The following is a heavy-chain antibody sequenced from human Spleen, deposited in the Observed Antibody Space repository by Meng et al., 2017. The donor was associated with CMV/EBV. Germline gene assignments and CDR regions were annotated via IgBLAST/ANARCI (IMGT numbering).Heavy chain of an antibody. D-gene: IGHD2-2*02. Sequence: YYWGWIRQPPGKGLEWIGEINHSGSTNYNPSLKSRVTISVDTSKNQFSLKLSSVTAADTAVYCCARGPRPRYCSSTSCYKSNNWFDPWGQGTLVTVSS. CDR3: ARGPRPRYCSSTSCYKSNNWFDP. CDR1: YY. V-gene: IGHV4-34*01. CDR2: INHSGST. J-gene: IGHJ5*02.